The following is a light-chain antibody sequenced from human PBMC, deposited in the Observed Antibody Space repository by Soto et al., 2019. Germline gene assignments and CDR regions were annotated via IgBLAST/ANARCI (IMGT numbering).Light chain of an antibody. J-gene: IGKJ1*01. CDR2: DTS. Sequence: EIVLTQSPATLSLSPGERATLSCRASQSIRYFLACFQQKPGQAPRLIIYDTSNRATGVPARFSGSGSGTDFTLTISSLESEDSAVYFCQQRYDWPVTFGPGTKVEIQ. CDR1: QSIRYF. CDR3: QQRYDWPVT. V-gene: IGKV3-11*01.